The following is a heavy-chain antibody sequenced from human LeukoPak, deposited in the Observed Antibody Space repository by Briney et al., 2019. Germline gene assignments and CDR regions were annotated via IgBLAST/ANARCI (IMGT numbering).Heavy chain of an antibody. D-gene: IGHD2-15*01. CDR3: AREVMAVAATTFWYFDL. J-gene: IGHJ2*01. CDR1: GFTFDDYA. Sequence: GGSLRLSCAASGFTFDDYAMHWVRQASGKGLEWVSHITWDGGSTHYADSVEGRFTISRDNRENSLYLQMNSLRAEDTAVYYCAREVMAVAATTFWYFDLWGRGTLVTVSS. V-gene: IGHV3-43D*03. CDR2: ITWDGGST.